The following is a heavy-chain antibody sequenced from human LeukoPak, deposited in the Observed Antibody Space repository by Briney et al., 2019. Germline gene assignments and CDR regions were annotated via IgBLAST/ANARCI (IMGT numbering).Heavy chain of an antibody. D-gene: IGHD3-3*01. CDR1: GYTFTSYD. CDR2: MNPNSGNT. J-gene: IGHJ4*02. CDR3: ARGPNYDFWSGYAIDY. V-gene: IGHV1-8*01. Sequence: ASVKVSCKASGYTFTSYDINGVRQATGQGLEWMGWMNPNSGNTGYAQKFQGRVTMTRNTSMSTAYMELSSLRSEDTAVYYCARGPNYDFWSGYAIDYWGQGTLVTVSS.